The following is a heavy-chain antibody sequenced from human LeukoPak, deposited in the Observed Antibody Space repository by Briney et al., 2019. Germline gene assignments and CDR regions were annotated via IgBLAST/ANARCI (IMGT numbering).Heavy chain of an antibody. V-gene: IGHV3-53*01. J-gene: IGHJ4*02. CDR3: ARVSYYGSGSYGPLDY. D-gene: IGHD3-10*01. Sequence: GGSLRLSCAASGFTVSSNYMSWVRQAPGKGLEWVSVIYSGGSTHYADSVKGRFTISRDNSKNTLYLQMNSLRAEDTAAYYCARVSYYGSGSYGPLDYWGQGTLVTVSS. CDR1: GFTVSSNY. CDR2: IYSGGST.